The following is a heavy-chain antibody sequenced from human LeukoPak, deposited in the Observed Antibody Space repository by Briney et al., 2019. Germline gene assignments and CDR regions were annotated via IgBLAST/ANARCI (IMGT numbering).Heavy chain of an antibody. D-gene: IGHD3-22*01. Sequence: GGSLRLSCAASGFTFSSYAMTWVRQAPGKGLEWVSAISGSGGSTYYADSVKGRFTISRDNSKNTLYLQMNSLRAEDTAVYYCAKVYSSVYYYVSEGFDYWGQGTLVTVSS. V-gene: IGHV3-23*01. J-gene: IGHJ4*02. CDR2: ISGSGGST. CDR1: GFTFSSYA. CDR3: AKVYSSVYYYVSEGFDY.